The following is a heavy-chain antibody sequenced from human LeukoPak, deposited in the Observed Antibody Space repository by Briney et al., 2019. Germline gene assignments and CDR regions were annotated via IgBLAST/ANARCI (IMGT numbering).Heavy chain of an antibody. J-gene: IGHJ5*02. Sequence: SETLSLTCSVSDGSISSSGYYWGWIRQPPGKGLEWIGNIYYSGSTYNNPSLKSRVTISVDTSKNQFSLKLSSVTAADTAVYYCARVPAAIAAAGVWFDPWGQGTLVTVSS. CDR3: ARVPAAIAAAGVWFDP. D-gene: IGHD6-13*01. CDR2: IYYSGST. V-gene: IGHV4-39*07. CDR1: DGSISSSGYY.